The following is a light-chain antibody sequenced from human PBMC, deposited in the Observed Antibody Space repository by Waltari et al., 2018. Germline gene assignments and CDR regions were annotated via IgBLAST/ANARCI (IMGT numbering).Light chain of an antibody. CDR3: SSSTSITTPYV. J-gene: IGLJ1*01. CDR1: SSDVGGYNY. V-gene: IGLV2-14*01. CDR2: EVS. Sequence: QSALTQPASVSGSPGQSITISCTGTSSDVGGYNYVSWYQHHPGKAPKLMFYEVSHRPSGVSKRFSGSKSGNTASLTISGLQAEDEADYYCSSSTSITTPYVFGTGTKVTVL.